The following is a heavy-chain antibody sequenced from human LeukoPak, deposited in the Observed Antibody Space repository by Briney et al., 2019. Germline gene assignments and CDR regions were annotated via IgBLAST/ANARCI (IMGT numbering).Heavy chain of an antibody. Sequence: PGGSLRLSCAASGFDFSSYWMYWVRQAPGKGLVWVSRIKTDGSYTNYADSVKGRFTISRDNAKNTLYLQMNSLRAEDTAVYYCAKTRPLDSSSWSHGDYWGQGTLVTVSS. J-gene: IGHJ4*02. CDR2: IKTDGSYT. D-gene: IGHD6-13*01. V-gene: IGHV3-74*01. CDR1: GFDFSSYW. CDR3: AKTRPLDSSSWSHGDY.